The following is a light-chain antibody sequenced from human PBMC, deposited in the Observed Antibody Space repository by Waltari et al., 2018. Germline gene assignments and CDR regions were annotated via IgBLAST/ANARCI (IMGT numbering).Light chain of an antibody. CDR1: QSISSW. Sequence: DIQMTQSPSTLSASVGATVTITCRASQSISSWLAWYQQKPGKAPKLLIHKASTLESGVPSRFSGSGSGTEFTLTIDSLLPDDFATYYCQQYSNYPYTFGQGTKLEI. V-gene: IGKV1-5*03. CDR3: QQYSNYPYT. CDR2: KAS. J-gene: IGKJ2*01.